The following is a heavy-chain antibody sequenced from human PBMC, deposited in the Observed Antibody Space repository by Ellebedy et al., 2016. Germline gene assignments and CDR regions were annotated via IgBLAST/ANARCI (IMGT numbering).Heavy chain of an antibody. CDR1: GGSVSSDY. V-gene: IGHV4-59*02. CDR2: VFHTGTT. CDR3: ARDKDGYPTGY. J-gene: IGHJ4*02. Sequence: SETLSLTCNVSGGSVSSDYWNWIRRPPGKGLEWIGYVFHTGTTNYNPSLKSRVTISVDTSKNQFSLKMTSVTAADTAVYYCARDKDGYPTGYWGQGTLVTVSS. D-gene: IGHD5-24*01.